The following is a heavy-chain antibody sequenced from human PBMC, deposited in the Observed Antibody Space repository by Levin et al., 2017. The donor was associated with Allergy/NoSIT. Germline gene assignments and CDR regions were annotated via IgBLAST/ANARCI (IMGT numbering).Heavy chain of an antibody. V-gene: IGHV3-30*18. Sequence: GESLKISCAASGLTFSTYGMHWVRQAPGKGLEWVAVISDDGRKQYYADSVKGRFTISRDNSKNTLYLQMNSLRTEDTGVYICAKEAHSGPGSYFNYWGLGTLVTVSS. D-gene: IGHD3-10*01. CDR1: GLTFSTYG. J-gene: IGHJ4*02. CDR3: AKEAHSGPGSYFNY. CDR2: ISDDGRKQ.